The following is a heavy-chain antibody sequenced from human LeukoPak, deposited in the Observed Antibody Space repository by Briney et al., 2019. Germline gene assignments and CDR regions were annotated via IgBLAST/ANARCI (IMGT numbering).Heavy chain of an antibody. CDR1: GFTFSSYA. J-gene: IGHJ4*02. CDR2: ISGRGGST. Sequence: QSGGSLRLSCAASGFTFSSYAMSWVRQAPGKGLEWVSAISGRGGSTYYADSVKGRFTISRDNSKNTLYLQMNSLRAEDTAVYYCAKFGGYSSSWFDYWGQGTLVTVSS. V-gene: IGHV3-23*01. CDR3: AKFGGYSSSWFDY. D-gene: IGHD6-13*01.